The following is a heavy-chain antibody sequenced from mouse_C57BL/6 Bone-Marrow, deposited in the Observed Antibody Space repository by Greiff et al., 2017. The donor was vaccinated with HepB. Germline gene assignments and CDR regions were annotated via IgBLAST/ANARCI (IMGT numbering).Heavy chain of an antibody. Sequence: QVQLQQPGTELVKPGASVKLSCKASGYTFTSYWMPWVKQRPGQGLEWIGNINPSNGGTNYNEKFKSKATLTVDKSSSTAYMQLSSLTSEDSAVYYCARDYYGSSYEGYFYYFDYWGQGTTLTVSS. V-gene: IGHV1-53*01. CDR1: GYTFTSYW. J-gene: IGHJ2*01. D-gene: IGHD1-1*01. CDR2: INPSNGGT. CDR3: ARDYYGSSYEGYFYYFDY.